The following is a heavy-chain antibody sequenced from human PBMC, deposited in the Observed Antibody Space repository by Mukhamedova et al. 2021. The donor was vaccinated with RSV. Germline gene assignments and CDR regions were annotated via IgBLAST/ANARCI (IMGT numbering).Heavy chain of an antibody. J-gene: IGHJ4*02. CDR2: ISSSGSAI. CDR3: AGGIYNWNLDN. D-gene: IGHD1-20*01. V-gene: IGHV3-11*01. Sequence: IRQAPGEGLEWISYISSSGSAIHYVDSVRGRCTISRDNARESLYLQMNSLRVEDTAGYYCAGGIYNWNLDNWGQEARVTVSS.